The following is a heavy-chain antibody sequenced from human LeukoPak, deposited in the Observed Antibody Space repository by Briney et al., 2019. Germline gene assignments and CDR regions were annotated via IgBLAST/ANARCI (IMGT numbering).Heavy chain of an antibody. D-gene: IGHD2-15*01. CDR2: IYYSGST. Sequence: SETLSLTCTVSGGSISSYYWSWIRQPPGKGLEWIGYIYYSGSTNYNPSLKSRVTISIDTSKNQFSLKLSSVTAADTAVYYCASTVGYCSDGSCYRHFDYWGQGTLVPVSS. J-gene: IGHJ4*02. V-gene: IGHV4-59*08. CDR3: ASTVGYCSDGSCYRHFDY. CDR1: GGSISSYY.